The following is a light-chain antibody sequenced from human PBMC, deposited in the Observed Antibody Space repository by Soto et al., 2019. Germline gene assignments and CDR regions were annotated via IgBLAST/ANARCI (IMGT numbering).Light chain of an antibody. CDR1: GPNIGNTY. CDR2: KND. CDR3: AAWDARDTLSGVV. J-gene: IGLJ2*01. V-gene: IGLV1-47*01. Sequence: QSVLTQPPSASGTPGQRGIISCSGSGPNIGNTYISWYQQVPGTAPRLLVYKNDQRPSGVPDRFSVSKSGTSASLAISGRRSEDEANYYCAAWDARDTLSGVVIGGGTQLTVL.